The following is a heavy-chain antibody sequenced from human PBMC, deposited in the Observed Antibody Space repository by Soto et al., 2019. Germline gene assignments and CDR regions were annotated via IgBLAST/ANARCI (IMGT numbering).Heavy chain of an antibody. CDR2: SYYSGST. CDR1: GDSISSSSYY. J-gene: IGHJ4*02. Sequence: QLQLQESGPGLVKPSETLSLTCTVSGDSISSSSYYWGWIRQPPGKGLEWIGSSYYSGSTYYNPSLKSRVTISVDTSKNQFSLKLSSVTAADTAVHYCARSGGLQHIDYWCQGTLVTVSS. V-gene: IGHV4-39*01. CDR3: ARSGGLQHIDY. D-gene: IGHD4-4*01.